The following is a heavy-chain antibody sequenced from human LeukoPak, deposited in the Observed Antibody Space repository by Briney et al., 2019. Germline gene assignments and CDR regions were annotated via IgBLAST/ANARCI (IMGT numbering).Heavy chain of an antibody. CDR2: ITGSSTWT. CDR3: ARELVSLGTGYFDL. J-gene: IGHJ2*01. Sequence: PGGSLRLSCEASGFTFGTYGMTWVRQAPGKGLEWVSGITGSSTWTYYADSVRGRFTISRDNSKNTLHLQMNKLTADDTAIYYCARELVSLGTGYFDLWGRGTLVTVSS. V-gene: IGHV3-23*01. CDR1: GFTFGTYG. D-gene: IGHD7-27*01.